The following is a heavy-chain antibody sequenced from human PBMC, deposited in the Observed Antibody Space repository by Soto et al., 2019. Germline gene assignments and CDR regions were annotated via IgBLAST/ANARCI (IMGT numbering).Heavy chain of an antibody. Sequence: PSETLSLTCTVSGGSVSSGGHSWSWIRQPPGKGLEWIGYIFYSGSINYNPSLKSRVTILVDTSRNQFSLKLSSVTAADTAVYYCARDGGGMDVWGQGTTVTVSS. CDR1: GGSVSSGGHS. CDR3: ARDGGGMDV. CDR2: IFYSGSI. D-gene: IGHD3-10*01. V-gene: IGHV4-61*08. J-gene: IGHJ6*02.